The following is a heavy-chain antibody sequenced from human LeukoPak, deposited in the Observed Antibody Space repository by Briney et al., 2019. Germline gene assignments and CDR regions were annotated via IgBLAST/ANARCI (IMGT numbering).Heavy chain of an antibody. CDR1: GGTVSSYA. D-gene: IGHD6-13*01. Sequence: SVKVSCKASGGTVSSYAISWVRQAPGQGLECMGRIIPILGIANYAQKFQGRVTMTRDTSTSTVYMELSSLRSEDTAVYYCARDPSSSPKGYYFDYWGQGTLVTVSS. CDR3: ARDPSSSPKGYYFDY. J-gene: IGHJ4*02. CDR2: IIPILGIA. V-gene: IGHV1-69*04.